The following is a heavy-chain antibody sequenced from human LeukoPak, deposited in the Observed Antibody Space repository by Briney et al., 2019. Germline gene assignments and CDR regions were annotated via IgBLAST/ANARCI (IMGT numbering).Heavy chain of an antibody. J-gene: IGHJ6*03. V-gene: IGHV4-59*01. CDR1: GGSISSYY. Sequence: SETLSLTCTVSGGSISSYYWSWIRQPPGKGLEWIGYIYYSGSTNYNPSLKSRVTISVDTSKNQFSLKLSSVTAADTAVYYCARRVGSYQGYYYYMDVWGKGTTVTVSS. CDR3: ARRVGSYQGYYYYMDV. CDR2: IYYSGST. D-gene: IGHD1-26*01.